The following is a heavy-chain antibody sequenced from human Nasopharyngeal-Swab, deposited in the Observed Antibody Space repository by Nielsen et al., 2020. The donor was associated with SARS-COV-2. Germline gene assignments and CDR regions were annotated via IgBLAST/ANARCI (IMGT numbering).Heavy chain of an antibody. V-gene: IGHV4-59*10. CDR3: ARDGRADYDSSGYYY. J-gene: IGHJ4*02. CDR1: GGSFSGYY. CDR2: IYTSGST. Sequence: SETLSLTCAVYGGSFSGYYWSWIRQPPGKGLEWIGRIYTSGSTNYNPSLKSRVTMSVDTSKNQFSLKLSSVTAADTAVYYCARDGRADYDSSGYYYWGQGTLVTVSS. D-gene: IGHD3-22*01.